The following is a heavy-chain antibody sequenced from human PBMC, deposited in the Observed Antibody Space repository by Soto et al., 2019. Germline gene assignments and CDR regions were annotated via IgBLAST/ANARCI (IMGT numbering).Heavy chain of an antibody. V-gene: IGHV3-21*01. CDR3: ASDPAMTTNPLPDD. CDR2: ISSSSSYI. D-gene: IGHD4-17*01. CDR1: GFTFSSYS. J-gene: IGHJ4*02. Sequence: GASLRLSCAASGFTFSSYSMNWVRQAPGKGLEWVSSISSSSSYIYYADSVKGRFTISRDNAKNSLYLQMNSRRAEDTAVYYCASDPAMTTNPLPDDWGQGT.